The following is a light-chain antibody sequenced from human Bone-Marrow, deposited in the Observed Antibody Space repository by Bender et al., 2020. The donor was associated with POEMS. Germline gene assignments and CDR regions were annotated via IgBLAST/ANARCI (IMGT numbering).Light chain of an antibody. CDR2: EVT. V-gene: IGLV2-23*02. J-gene: IGLJ3*02. CDR3: CSYAGSRTWV. CDR1: SSDVGGYNF. Sequence: QSALTQPPSASGSPGQSVTISCTGTSSDVGGYNFVSWCQQHPGKAPKLMIYEVTKRPPGVSNRFSGSKSGNTASLTISGLQAEDEADYYCCSYAGSRTWVFGGGSKLTVL.